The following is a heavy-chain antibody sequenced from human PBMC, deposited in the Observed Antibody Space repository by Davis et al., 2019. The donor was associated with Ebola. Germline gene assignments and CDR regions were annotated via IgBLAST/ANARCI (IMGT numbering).Heavy chain of an antibody. CDR2: ISYDGSNK. CDR1: GFTFSSYA. V-gene: IGHV3-30-3*01. D-gene: IGHD3-22*01. J-gene: IGHJ4*02. Sequence: PGGSLRLSCAASGFTFSSYAMHWVRQAPGKGLEWVAVISYDGSNKYYADSVKGRFTISRDNSKNTLYLQMNSLRAEDTAVYYCARGEDYYDSSGYYGCLDYWGQGTLVTVSS. CDR3: ARGEDYYDSSGYYGCLDY.